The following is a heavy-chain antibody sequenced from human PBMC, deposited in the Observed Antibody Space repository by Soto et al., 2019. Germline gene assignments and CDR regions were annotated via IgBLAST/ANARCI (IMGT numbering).Heavy chain of an antibody. J-gene: IGHJ4*02. Sequence: SETLSLTCVVSNFSISSGYYWGWIRQSPGKGLEWIASIYRSGTTSYNPSLKSRVTISVDPSKNQFSLMLTAVTAADTAVYYCARSHSGSYYSVFNYWGRGSLVTVSS. V-gene: IGHV4-38-2*01. CDR3: ARSHSGSYYSVFNY. D-gene: IGHD1-26*01. CDR2: IYRSGTT. CDR1: NFSISSGYY.